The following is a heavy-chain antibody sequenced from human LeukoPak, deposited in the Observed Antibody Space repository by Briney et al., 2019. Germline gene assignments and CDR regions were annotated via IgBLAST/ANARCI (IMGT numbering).Heavy chain of an antibody. CDR1: GATFTINA. CDR3: ARNDYGDPYYFDY. CDR2: IIPILGIA. V-gene: IGHV1-69*04. D-gene: IGHD4-17*01. J-gene: IGHJ4*02. Sequence: WASVTVSSKPSGATFTINAISWGRQPPEQGLGWMGRIIPILGIANYAQKFQGRVTITADKSTSTAYMELSSLRSEDTAVYYCARNDYGDPYYFDYWGQGTLVTVSS.